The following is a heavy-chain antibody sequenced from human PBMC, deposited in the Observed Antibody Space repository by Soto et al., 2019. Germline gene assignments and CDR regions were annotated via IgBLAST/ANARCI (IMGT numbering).Heavy chain of an antibody. CDR3: ASISSSGLFDY. V-gene: IGHV1-3*01. Sequence: GASVKVSCKASGYTFTSYAMHWVRQAPGQRLEWMGWINAGNGNTKYSQKFQGRVTITRDTSASTAYMELSSLGSDDTAVYYCASISSSGLFDYWGQGTLVTVSS. J-gene: IGHJ4*02. D-gene: IGHD6-6*01. CDR2: INAGNGNT. CDR1: GYTFTSYA.